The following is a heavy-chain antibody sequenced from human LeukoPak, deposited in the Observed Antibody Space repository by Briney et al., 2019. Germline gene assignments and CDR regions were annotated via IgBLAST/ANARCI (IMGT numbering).Heavy chain of an antibody. Sequence: PSETLSLTCTVSGGSISSGGYYWSWIRQHPGKGLEWIGYIYYSGSTYYNPSLKSRVTISVDTSKNQFSLKLSSVTAADTAVYYRAGGGSSSPDYWGQGTLITVSS. CDR2: IYYSGST. D-gene: IGHD6-6*01. CDR1: GGSISSGGYY. CDR3: AGGGSSSPDY. V-gene: IGHV4-31*03. J-gene: IGHJ4*02.